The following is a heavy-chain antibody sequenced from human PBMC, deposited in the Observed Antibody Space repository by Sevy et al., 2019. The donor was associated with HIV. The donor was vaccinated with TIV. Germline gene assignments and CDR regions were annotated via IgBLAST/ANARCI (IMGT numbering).Heavy chain of an antibody. J-gene: IGHJ3*02. CDR1: GGTFSSYA. D-gene: IGHD1-1*01. CDR2: IIPIFGTA. Sequence: ASVKVSCKASGGTFSSYAISWVRQAPGQGLEWMGGIIPIFGTANYAQKFQGRVTITADESTSTAYMELSSLRSEDTVVYYCARGLETDDAFDIWGQGTMVTVSS. V-gene: IGHV1-69*13. CDR3: ARGLETDDAFDI.